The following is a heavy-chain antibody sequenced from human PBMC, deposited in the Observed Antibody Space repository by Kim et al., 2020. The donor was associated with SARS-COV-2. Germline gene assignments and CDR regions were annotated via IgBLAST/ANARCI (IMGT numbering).Heavy chain of an antibody. CDR3: LDYHGSGSHGFY. Sequence: GGSLRLSCAASGITSGNQGRTWVRQAPGKRLEWVSSISGEDGTTYYADSVRCRSTISRDNSKNTVYLQLSNMRAEDTATYYCLDYHGSGSHGFYWGQGALVTVSS. J-gene: IGHJ1*01. CDR1: GITSGNQG. CDR2: ISGEDGTT. V-gene: IGHV3-23*01. D-gene: IGHD3-10*01.